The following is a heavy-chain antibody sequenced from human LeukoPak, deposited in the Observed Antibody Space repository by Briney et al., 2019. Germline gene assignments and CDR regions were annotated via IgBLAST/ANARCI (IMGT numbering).Heavy chain of an antibody. CDR2: IYYSGST. V-gene: IGHV4-59*08. CDR3: ARHPRYFDWFIFDY. D-gene: IGHD3-9*01. J-gene: IGHJ4*02. Sequence: NSSETLSLTCAVYGGSFSGYYWSWIRQPPGKGLEWIGYIYYSGSTNYNPSLKSRVTISVDTSKNQFSLKLSSVTAADTAVYYCARHPRYFDWFIFDYWGQGTLVTVSS. CDR1: GGSFSGYY.